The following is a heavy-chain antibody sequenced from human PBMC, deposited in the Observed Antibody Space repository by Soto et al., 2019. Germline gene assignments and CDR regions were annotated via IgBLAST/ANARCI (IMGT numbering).Heavy chain of an antibody. CDR1: GYTFTNYW. CDR2: IYPSDSDT. D-gene: IGHD3-16*01. CDR3: ARLVTVTYDLFDI. V-gene: IGHV5-51*01. J-gene: IGHJ3*02. Sequence: GESLKISCQGSGYTFTNYWIGWVRQMPGKGLEWMGIIYPSDSDTRYSPSFQGQVTFSADKSISTAYLQWSSLKASDTAMYYCARLVTVTYDLFDIWGQGTMVPVSS.